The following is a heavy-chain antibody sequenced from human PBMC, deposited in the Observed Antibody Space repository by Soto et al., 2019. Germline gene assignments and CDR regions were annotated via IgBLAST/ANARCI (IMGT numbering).Heavy chain of an antibody. CDR1: GGTFSSYA. V-gene: IGHV1-69*13. CDR2: IIPIFGTA. CDR3: ARGGSGSYYPYWFDP. D-gene: IGHD1-26*01. Sequence: ASVKVSCKASGGTFSSYAISWVRQAPGQGLEWMGGIIPIFGTANYAQKFQGRVTITADESTSTAYMELSSLRSEDTAVYYCARGGSGSYYPYWFDPWGQGTLVTVSS. J-gene: IGHJ5*02.